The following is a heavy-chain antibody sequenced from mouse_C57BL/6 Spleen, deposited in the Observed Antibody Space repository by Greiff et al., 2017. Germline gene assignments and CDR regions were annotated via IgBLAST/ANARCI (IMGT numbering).Heavy chain of an antibody. CDR3: ASDSSGYPFAY. J-gene: IGHJ3*01. CDR1: GYTFTSYG. CDR2: IYPRSGNT. Sequence: VQLQQSGAELARPGASVKLSCKASGYTFTSYGISWVKQRTGQGLEWIGEIYPRSGNTYYNEKFKGKATLTADKSSSTAYMELRSLTSEDSAVYFCASDSSGYPFAYWGQGTLVTVSA. D-gene: IGHD3-2*02. V-gene: IGHV1-81*01.